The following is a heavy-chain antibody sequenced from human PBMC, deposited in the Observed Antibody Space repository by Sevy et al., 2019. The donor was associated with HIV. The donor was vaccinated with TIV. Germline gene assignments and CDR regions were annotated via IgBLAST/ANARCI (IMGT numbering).Heavy chain of an antibody. V-gene: IGHV1-2*02. Sequence: ASVKVSCKASGYTFSDSGYYVHWVRQAPGQGLEWMGWINPKSGATNYDQKFQGRVTMTRDTSVSTANMELSRLTSDDTAGYYWARESYDFWTGPVDYDYGMDVWGQGTTVTVSS. D-gene: IGHD3-3*01. CDR2: INPKSGAT. CDR3: ARESYDFWTGPVDYDYGMDV. J-gene: IGHJ6*02. CDR1: GYTFSDSGYY.